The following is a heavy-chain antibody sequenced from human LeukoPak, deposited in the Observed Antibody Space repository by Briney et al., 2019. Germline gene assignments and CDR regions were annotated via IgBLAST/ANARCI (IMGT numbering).Heavy chain of an antibody. Sequence: PGGSLRLSCAASGFTVSSNYMSWVRQAPGKGLEWVSTIYSGGSTYYADSVKGRFTISRDNSKNTLFLQMNSLRAEDTAVYYCARHLMRQQLVPFDYWGQGTLVTVSS. CDR1: GFTVSSNY. J-gene: IGHJ4*02. D-gene: IGHD6-13*01. CDR3: ARHLMRQQLVPFDY. CDR2: IYSGGST. V-gene: IGHV3-66*04.